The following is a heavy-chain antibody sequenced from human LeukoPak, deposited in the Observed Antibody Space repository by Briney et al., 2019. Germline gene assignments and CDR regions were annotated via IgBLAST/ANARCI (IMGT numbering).Heavy chain of an antibody. CDR1: GFTFRSHA. CDR2: IYENGGTT. J-gene: IGHJ5*02. Sequence: GGSLRLSCVGSGFTFRSHAMSWARQAPEKGLEFVSGIYENGGTTYYADSVKGRFTISRDNSKNTLYLQMNSLRAEDTAVYYCAKGLVVPAASDWFDPWGQGTLVTVSS. CDR3: AKGLVVPAASDWFDP. D-gene: IGHD2-2*01. V-gene: IGHV3-23*01.